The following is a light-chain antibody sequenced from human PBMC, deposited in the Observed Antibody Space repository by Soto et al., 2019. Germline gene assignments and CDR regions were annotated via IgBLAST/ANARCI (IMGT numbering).Light chain of an antibody. J-gene: IGLJ2*01. V-gene: IGLV2-14*01. CDR3: SSYTSSITVE. Sequence: QSALTQPASVSGSPGQSITISCTGTSSDVGAYNYVSWYQQHPDRAPKLMIFEVSDRPSGVSNRFSGSNSGNTASLTISGLQAEDEADYYCSSYTSSITVEFGGGTKLTVL. CDR2: EVS. CDR1: SSDVGAYNY.